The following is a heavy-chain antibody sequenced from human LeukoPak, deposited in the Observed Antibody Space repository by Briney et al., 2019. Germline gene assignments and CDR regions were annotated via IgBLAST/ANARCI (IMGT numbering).Heavy chain of an antibody. CDR2: ISAYNGNT. CDR3: ARADPRSLSGLLLRY. D-gene: IGHD3-22*01. V-gene: IGHV1-18*01. Sequence: ASVKVSCKASGYTFTSYGISWVRQAPGQGLEWMGWISAYNGNTNYAQKLQGRVTMTTDTSTSTAYMELRSLRSDDTAVYYCARADPRSLSGLLLRYWGQGTLVTVSS. CDR1: GYTFTSYG. J-gene: IGHJ4*02.